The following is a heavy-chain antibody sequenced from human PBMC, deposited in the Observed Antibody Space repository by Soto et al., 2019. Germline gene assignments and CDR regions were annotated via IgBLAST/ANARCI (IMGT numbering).Heavy chain of an antibody. D-gene: IGHD5-18*01. CDR2: IYPGDSDT. V-gene: IGHV5-51*01. CDR3: ARDGFYAGSGSYSYGYSPPRYYAMDV. J-gene: IGHJ6*02. Sequence: GESQKISCKGSGYSFTSYWIGWVRQMPGKGLEWMGIIYPGDSDTRYSPYFQGQVTISADKSNSTAYMEMRSLRSDDTAIYYCARDGFYAGSGSYSYGYSPPRYYAMDVWGQGTTVTVSS. CDR1: GYSFTSYW.